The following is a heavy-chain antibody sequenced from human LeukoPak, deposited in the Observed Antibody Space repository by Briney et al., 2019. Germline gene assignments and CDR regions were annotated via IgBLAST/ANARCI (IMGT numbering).Heavy chain of an antibody. Sequence: SETLSLTCTVSGGSINSYYWSWLRQPPGKGLEWIGYIYHSGSTNYNPSLKSRVTISVDTSKNQFSLKLSSVTAADTAVYYCASRSGTYYRDWGQGTLVTVSS. CDR3: ASRSGTYYRD. J-gene: IGHJ4*02. V-gene: IGHV4-59*01. CDR2: IYHSGST. D-gene: IGHD1-26*01. CDR1: GGSINSYY.